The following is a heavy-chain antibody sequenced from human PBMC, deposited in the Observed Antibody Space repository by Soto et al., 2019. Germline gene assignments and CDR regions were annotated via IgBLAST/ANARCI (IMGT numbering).Heavy chain of an antibody. CDR3: ASKLQADYYYGMDV. CDR2: ISGRGGST. CDR1: GLTFSSCA. V-gene: IGHV3-23*01. Sequence: GGSLRLSRVASGLTFSSCAMRWVRQAPGKGLEWVSAISGRGGSTYYADSVKGRFTISRDNSKKTLYLQMNSLRAEDTGVYYCASKLQADYYYGMDVWGQGTTVTVSS. D-gene: IGHD6-25*01. J-gene: IGHJ6*02.